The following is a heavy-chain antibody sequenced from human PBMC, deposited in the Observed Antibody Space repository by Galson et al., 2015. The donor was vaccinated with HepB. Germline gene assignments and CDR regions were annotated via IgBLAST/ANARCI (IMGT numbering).Heavy chain of an antibody. D-gene: IGHD3-3*01. J-gene: IGHJ4*02. CDR2: ISSSSSTI. CDR1: GFTFSSYS. CDR3: AREFAIFGVATFDY. Sequence: SLRLSCAASGFTFSSYSMNWVRQAPGKGLEWVSYISSSSSTIYYADSVKGRFTISRDNAKNSLYLQMSSLRAEDTAVYYCAREFAIFGVATFDYWGQGTLVTVSS. V-gene: IGHV3-48*01.